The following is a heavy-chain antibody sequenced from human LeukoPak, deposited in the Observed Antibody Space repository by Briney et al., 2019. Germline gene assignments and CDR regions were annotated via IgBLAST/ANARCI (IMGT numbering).Heavy chain of an antibody. CDR2: IYSGGTT. Sequence: GGSLRLSCAVSGFTVSNNYMSWVRQAPGRGLEWLSVIYSGGTTYYADSVKGRFTISRDNAKNPLYLQMNSLRAEDTAVYYCAREGNIVVVPAADDAFDIWGQGTMVTVSS. CDR3: AREGNIVVVPAADDAFDI. J-gene: IGHJ3*02. V-gene: IGHV3-66*01. CDR1: GFTVSNNY. D-gene: IGHD2-2*01.